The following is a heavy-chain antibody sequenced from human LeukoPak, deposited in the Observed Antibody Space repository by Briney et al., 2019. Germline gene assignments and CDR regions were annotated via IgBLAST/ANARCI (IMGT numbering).Heavy chain of an antibody. CDR3: AREGGSYSWGGFSWFDP. J-gene: IGHJ5*02. CDR1: GYTFTGYY. Sequence: ASVKVSCKASGYTFTGYYMHWVRQAPGQGLEWMGWISPNSGGTNYAQKFQGRVTMTRDTSISTAYMELSRLRSDDTAVYYCAREGGSYSWGGFSWFDPWGQGTLVTVSS. V-gene: IGHV1-2*02. D-gene: IGHD1-26*01. CDR2: ISPNSGGT.